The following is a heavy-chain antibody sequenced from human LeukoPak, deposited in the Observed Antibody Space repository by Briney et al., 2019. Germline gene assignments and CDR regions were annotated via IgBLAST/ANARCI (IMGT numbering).Heavy chain of an antibody. D-gene: IGHD3-16*01. CDR1: GGSISGYY. V-gene: IGHV4-59*01. J-gene: IGHJ4*02. CDR3: ARANLGRLRIDY. CDR2: IYYSGST. Sequence: PSETLSLTCTVSGGSISGYYWSWIRQPPGKGLEWIGYIYYSGSTNYNPSLKSRVTISVDTSKNQFSLKLSSVTAADPAVYYCARANLGRLRIDYWGQGTLVTVSS.